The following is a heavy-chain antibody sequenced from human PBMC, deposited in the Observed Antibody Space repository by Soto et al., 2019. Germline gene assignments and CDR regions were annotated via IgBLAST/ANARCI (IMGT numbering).Heavy chain of an antibody. CDR3: ARRYGDYFDY. J-gene: IGHJ4*02. CDR1: GGSISSYY. Sequence: SETLSLTCTVSGGSISSYYWSWIRQPPGKGLEWIGYIYYSGSTNYNPSLKSRVTISVDTSKNQFSLKLSSVTAADTAVYYCARRYGDYFDYWGQGTLVSVSS. V-gene: IGHV4-59*08. D-gene: IGHD4-17*01. CDR2: IYYSGST.